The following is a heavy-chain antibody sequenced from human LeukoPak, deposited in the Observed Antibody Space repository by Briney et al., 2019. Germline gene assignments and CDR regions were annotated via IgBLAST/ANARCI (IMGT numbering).Heavy chain of an antibody. Sequence: GGSLRLSCAASGFTFSSYWMHWVRQAPGKGLVWVSRINSDGSTTAYADSVKGRFTISRDNAKNTLYLQMSSLRAEDTAVYYCARGDAYALNYWGQGTLSPSPQ. CDR1: GFTFSSYW. D-gene: IGHD2-2*01. J-gene: IGHJ4*02. CDR3: ARGDAYALNY. V-gene: IGHV3-74*01. CDR2: INSDGSTT.